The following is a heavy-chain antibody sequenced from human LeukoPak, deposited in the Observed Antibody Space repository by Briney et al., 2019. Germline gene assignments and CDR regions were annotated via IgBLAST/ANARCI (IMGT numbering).Heavy chain of an antibody. CDR1: GFTFSSYG. V-gene: IGHV3-33*01. D-gene: IGHD5-12*01. Sequence: GKSLRLSCAASGFTFSSYGMPWVRQAPGKGLEWVALIWYDGSHKDYTDSVKGRFTISRDNSKNTLYLLMKSLRAEDTAVYYCVREDSGYDIHFDYWGQGTLVTVSS. CDR3: VREDSGYDIHFDY. J-gene: IGHJ4*02. CDR2: IWYDGSHK.